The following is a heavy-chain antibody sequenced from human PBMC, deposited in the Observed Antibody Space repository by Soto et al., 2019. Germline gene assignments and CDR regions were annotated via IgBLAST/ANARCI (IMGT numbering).Heavy chain of an antibody. CDR1: GYSFSIYW. CDR3: ARLSYAHCYSTSCRITYYYGMDV. D-gene: IGHD2-2*01. V-gene: IGHV5-51*03. Sequence: EVQLVQSGAEVKKPGESVKISCKGSGYSFSIYWIAWVRQMPGKGLEWMGIIYPGDSDMRYSPSFQGQVTISADKSISTAYRQWSSLKASDTAIYYCARLSYAHCYSTSCRITYYYGMDVWGQGTTVTVSS. J-gene: IGHJ6*02. CDR2: IYPGDSDM.